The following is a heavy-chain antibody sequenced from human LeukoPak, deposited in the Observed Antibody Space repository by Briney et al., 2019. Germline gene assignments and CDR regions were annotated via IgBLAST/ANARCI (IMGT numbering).Heavy chain of an antibody. D-gene: IGHD1-26*01. CDR2: ISWDGGST. J-gene: IGHJ6*03. Sequence: GGSLRLSCAASGFTFDDYTMHWVRQAPGKGLEWVSLISWDGGSTYYADSVKGRFTISRDNAKNSLYLQMNSLRAEDTAVYYCARTTSGATFSDYYYYHMDVWGKGTTVTVSS. CDR1: GFTFDDYT. CDR3: ARTTSGATFSDYYYYHMDV. V-gene: IGHV3-43*01.